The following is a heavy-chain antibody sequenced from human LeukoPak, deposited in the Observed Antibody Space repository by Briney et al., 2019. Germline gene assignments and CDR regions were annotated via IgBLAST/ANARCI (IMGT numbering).Heavy chain of an antibody. CDR2: IRYDGSNK. V-gene: IGHV3-30*02. J-gene: IGHJ5*02. Sequence: GGSLRLSCAASGFTFSSYGMHWVRQAPGKGLEWVAFIRYDGSNKYYADSVKGRFTISRDNSKNTLYLQMNSLRAEDTAVYYCANAYSSSSGFDPWGQGTLVTVSS. CDR3: ANAYSSSSGFDP. CDR1: GFTFSSYG. D-gene: IGHD6-6*01.